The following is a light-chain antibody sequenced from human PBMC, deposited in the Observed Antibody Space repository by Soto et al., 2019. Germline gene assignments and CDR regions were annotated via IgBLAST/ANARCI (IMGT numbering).Light chain of an antibody. CDR1: SSNIGDNS. V-gene: IGLV1-51*01. CDR2: DNN. Sequence: QSVLTQPPSMSAAPGQMVAISCSGTSSNIGDNSVSWYQHFPGTAPKVLIYDNNRRPSGIPDRFSGSKSGTSATLTISGLQAEDEADYYCVSFTTSKSYVFGTGTKLTVL. J-gene: IGLJ1*01. CDR3: VSFTTSKSYV.